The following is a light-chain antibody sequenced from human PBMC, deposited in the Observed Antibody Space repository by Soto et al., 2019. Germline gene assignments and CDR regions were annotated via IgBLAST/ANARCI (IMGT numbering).Light chain of an antibody. V-gene: IGKV1-39*01. CDR1: QSISSY. CDR3: QQYYMTPLT. Sequence: DIQMTQSPSSLSASVGDRVTITCRASQSISSYLNWYQQKPGKAPRLLIYAASYLQSGVPSRFRGSGSGTDFTLTISSLKAEDVAVYYCQQYYMTPLTFGGGTKVDIK. J-gene: IGKJ4*01. CDR2: AAS.